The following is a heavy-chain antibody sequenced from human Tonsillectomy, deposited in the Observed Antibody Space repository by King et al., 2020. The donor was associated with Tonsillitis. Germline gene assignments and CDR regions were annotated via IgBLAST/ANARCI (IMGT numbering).Heavy chain of an antibody. CDR3: ARDTYYYGLWSYDPFDY. V-gene: IGHV1-18*04. CDR2: ISGYNGNT. CDR1: GYTFANYG. D-gene: IGHD3-10*01. Sequence: QLVQSGAEVKKPGASVKVSCKASGYTFANYGISWVRQAPGQGLEWMGWISGYNGNTNYAQKIQGRVTMTTDTSTSTAYMELRSLRSDDTAVYYCARDTYYYGLWSYDPFDYWGQGTLVIVSS. J-gene: IGHJ4*02.